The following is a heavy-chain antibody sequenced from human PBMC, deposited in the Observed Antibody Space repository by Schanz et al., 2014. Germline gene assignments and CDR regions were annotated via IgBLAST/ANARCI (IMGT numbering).Heavy chain of an antibody. V-gene: IGHV3-33*01. D-gene: IGHD2-21*01. Sequence: QVHLVESGGGVVQPGRSLRLSCAASGFTFSSYGMHWVRQAPGKGLEWVAGILYHGKNKFYADSVKGRFAISRDNPKNSLYLQXXXXXXXXXAVYSCARGRSLGWCDYWGQGTLVTVSS. CDR3: ARGRSLGWCDY. CDR1: GFTFSSYG. CDR2: ILYHGKNK. J-gene: IGHJ4*02.